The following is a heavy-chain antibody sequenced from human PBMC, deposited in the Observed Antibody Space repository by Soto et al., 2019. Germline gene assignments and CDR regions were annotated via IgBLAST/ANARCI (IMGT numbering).Heavy chain of an antibody. Sequence: PSNTLSVTCTIWGDYVNTFHWVLVRQPAGQGLAWIGRIFPNGNTDSSPSLKSRVTLSVDTSKNQISLNLTSVNAADMAVYYCAREGSQSAYNSAIGIQLWPFDRWAQGLPVTVSP. D-gene: IGHD1-1*01. V-gene: IGHV4-4*07. CDR3: AREGSQSAYNSAIGIQLWPFDR. J-gene: IGHJ5*02. CDR1: GDYVNTFH. CDR2: IFPNGNT.